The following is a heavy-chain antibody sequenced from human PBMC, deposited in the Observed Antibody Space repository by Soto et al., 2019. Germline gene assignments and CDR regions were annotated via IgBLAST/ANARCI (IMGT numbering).Heavy chain of an antibody. Sequence: QVQLQQWGAGLLKPSETLSLTCAVYGGSFSGYYWSWIRQPPGKGLEWIGEINHSGSTNYNPSLKSRVTISVDTPTNQFSLKLSSVTAADTAVYYCARVSGIADRLGFGWFDPWGQGTLVTVSS. V-gene: IGHV4-34*01. D-gene: IGHD6-6*01. CDR1: GGSFSGYY. CDR2: INHSGST. J-gene: IGHJ5*02. CDR3: ARVSGIADRLGFGWFDP.